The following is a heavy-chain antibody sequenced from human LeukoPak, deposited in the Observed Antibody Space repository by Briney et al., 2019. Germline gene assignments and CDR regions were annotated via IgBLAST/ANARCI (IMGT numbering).Heavy chain of an antibody. Sequence: PSETLSLTCTVSGGPISSSSYYWGWIRQPPGKGLEWIGSIYYSGSTYYNPSLKSRVTISVDTSKNQFSLKLSSVTAADTAVYYCASRDDYGDYGAVGYWGQGTLVTVSS. J-gene: IGHJ4*02. V-gene: IGHV4-39*07. CDR3: ASRDDYGDYGAVGY. CDR1: GGPISSSSYY. D-gene: IGHD4-17*01. CDR2: IYYSGST.